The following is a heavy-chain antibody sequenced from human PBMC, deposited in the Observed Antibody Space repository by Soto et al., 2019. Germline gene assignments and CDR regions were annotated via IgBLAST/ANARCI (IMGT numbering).Heavy chain of an antibody. CDR3: AKMDFGTVDY. CDR2: LSGSGYST. CDR1: GFTFTNYA. J-gene: IGHJ4*02. V-gene: IGHV3-23*01. Sequence: EVQLLESGGGLVQPGGSLRLSCAASGFTFTNYAMSWVRQAPGKGLEWVSALSGSGYSTYYADPVRGRFTISRDNSKNTLYLQMNSLRAEDTAVYYCAKMDFGTVDYWGQGTLVTVSS. D-gene: IGHD3-3*01.